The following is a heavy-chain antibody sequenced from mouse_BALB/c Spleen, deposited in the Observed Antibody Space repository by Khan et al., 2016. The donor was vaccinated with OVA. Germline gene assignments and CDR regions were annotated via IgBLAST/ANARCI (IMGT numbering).Heavy chain of an antibody. D-gene: IGHD2-4*01. V-gene: IGHV3-8*02. CDR3: ARYDDDYDGAVAY. CDR2: ISYSGST. Sequence: EVKLEESGPSLVQPSQTLSLTCSVTGDSITSGYWNWIRKFPGNKLEYMGYISYSGSTYYNPSLKSRISITRDTSKNQYYLQLNSVTTEDTATYYCARYDDDYDGAVAYWGQGTLGTVSA. CDR1: GDSITSGY. J-gene: IGHJ3*01.